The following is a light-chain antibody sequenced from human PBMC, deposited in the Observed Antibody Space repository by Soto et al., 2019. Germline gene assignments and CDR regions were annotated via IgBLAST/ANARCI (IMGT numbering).Light chain of an antibody. CDR3: GTWDSSLSVVV. CDR1: SSNIGNNY. J-gene: IGLJ2*01. CDR2: ENN. Sequence: QSVLTQPPSVSAAPGQKVTISCSGSSSNIGNNYVSWYQQLPGTAPQLLIYENNKRPSAIPDRFSGSKSGTSATLGITELQTGDEADDYCGTWDSSLSVVVFGGGTKLTVL. V-gene: IGLV1-51*02.